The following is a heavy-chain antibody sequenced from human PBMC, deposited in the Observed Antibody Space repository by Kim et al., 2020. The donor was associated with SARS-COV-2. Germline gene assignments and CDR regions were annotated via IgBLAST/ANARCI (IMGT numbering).Heavy chain of an antibody. V-gene: IGHV1-18*01. J-gene: IGHJ4*02. CDR3: ATLARVDY. Sequence: NGNTNYAQKLQGRVTMTTDTSTSTAYMELRSLRSDDTAVYYCATLARVDYWGQGTLVTVSS. CDR2: NGNT. D-gene: IGHD1-1*01.